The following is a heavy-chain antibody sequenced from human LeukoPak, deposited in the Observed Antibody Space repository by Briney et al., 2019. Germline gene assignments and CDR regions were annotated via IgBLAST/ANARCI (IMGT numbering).Heavy chain of an antibody. CDR1: GGSFSGYY. J-gene: IGHJ4*02. CDR2: INHSGST. Sequence: SETLSLTCAVYGGSFSGYYWSWIRQPPGKGLEWIGEINHSGSTNYNPSLKSRVTISVDTSKNQFSLKLSSVTAADTAVYYCATVKVKCSSSPLGYWGQGTLVTVSS. CDR3: ATVKVKCSSSPLGY. D-gene: IGHD6-13*01. V-gene: IGHV4-34*01.